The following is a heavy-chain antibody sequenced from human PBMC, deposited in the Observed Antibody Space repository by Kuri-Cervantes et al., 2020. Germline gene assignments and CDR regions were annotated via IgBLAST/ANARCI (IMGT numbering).Heavy chain of an antibody. J-gene: IGHJ4*02. V-gene: IGHV4-61*01. CDR1: GGSVSSGSYY. D-gene: IGHD1-20*01. Sequence: SETLSLTCTVSGGSVSSGSYYWSWIRQPPGKGLEWIGYIYYSGSTNYNPSLKSRVTISVDKSKNQFSLMLSSVTAADTAVYYCARWYNWNFDYWGQGTLVTVSS. CDR2: IYYSGST. CDR3: ARWYNWNFDY.